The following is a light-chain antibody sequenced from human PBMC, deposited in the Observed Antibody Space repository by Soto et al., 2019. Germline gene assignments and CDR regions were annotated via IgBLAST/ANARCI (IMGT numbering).Light chain of an antibody. V-gene: IGKV1-39*01. CDR1: QSISIY. J-gene: IGKJ3*01. Sequence: DIPMTQSPSSLSASVGDRVTIACRATQSISIYLNWYQQKPGKAPKLLIYGATTLQSGVPSRFSADGSGTDFNLTIRSLQPEDFATYYCQESSSGPPFTFGPGTKVDIK. CDR2: GAT. CDR3: QESSSGPPFT.